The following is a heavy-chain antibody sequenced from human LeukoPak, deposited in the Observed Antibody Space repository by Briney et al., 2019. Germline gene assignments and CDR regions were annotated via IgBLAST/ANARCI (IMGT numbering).Heavy chain of an antibody. CDR2: ISGSGGST. Sequence: GGSLRLSCAASGFTFSSYAMSWVRQAPGKGLEWVSAISGSGGSTYYADSVKGRFTISRDNSKNTLYLQMNSLRAEDTAVYYCAKSEGSRYFDWSRGSYFDYWGQGTLVTVSS. D-gene: IGHD3-9*01. CDR1: GFTFSSYA. CDR3: AKSEGSRYFDWSRGSYFDY. V-gene: IGHV3-23*01. J-gene: IGHJ4*02.